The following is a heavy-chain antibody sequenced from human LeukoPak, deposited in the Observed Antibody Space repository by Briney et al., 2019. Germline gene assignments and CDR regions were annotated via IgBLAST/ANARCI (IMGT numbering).Heavy chain of an antibody. J-gene: IGHJ4*02. Sequence: GGSLRLSCAASGFTFSSYAMHWVRQAPGKGLEWVAVISYDGSNKYYADSVKGRFTISRDNSKNTLYLQMNSLRAEDTAVYYCARWGDIVVVGFGYWGQGTLVTVSS. D-gene: IGHD2-15*01. CDR3: ARWGDIVVVGFGY. V-gene: IGHV3-30*04. CDR2: ISYDGSNK. CDR1: GFTFSSYA.